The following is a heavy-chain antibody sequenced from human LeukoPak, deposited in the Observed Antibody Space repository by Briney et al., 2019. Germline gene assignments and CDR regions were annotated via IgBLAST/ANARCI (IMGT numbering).Heavy chain of an antibody. V-gene: IGHV3-21*01. D-gene: IGHD4-17*01. Sequence: GGSLRLSCAASGFTFSSYSMNWVRQAPGKGLEWVSSISSSSNYIYYADSVKGRFTISRDNAKNSLYLQMNSLRAEDTAVYYCARDASFDYGDYGLVDYWGQGTLVTVSS. CDR2: ISSSSNYI. CDR1: GFTFSSYS. J-gene: IGHJ4*02. CDR3: ARDASFDYGDYGLVDY.